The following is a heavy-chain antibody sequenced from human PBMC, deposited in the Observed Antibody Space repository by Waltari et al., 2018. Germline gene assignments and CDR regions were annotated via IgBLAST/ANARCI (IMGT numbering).Heavy chain of an antibody. CDR3: AAPHSTSWYVSDY. Sequence: EVQLVESGGGLVQPGGSMRLSCAAYGLSFSTYWMHWVRQGPGKGLVWVSRINGDESTTNYSDSVKGRFTISRDNAKNTLYLQMNSLRAEDTAVYYCAAPHSTSWYVSDYWGQGALVTVSS. CDR2: INGDESTT. CDR1: GLSFSTYW. J-gene: IGHJ4*02. V-gene: IGHV3-74*01. D-gene: IGHD2-2*01.